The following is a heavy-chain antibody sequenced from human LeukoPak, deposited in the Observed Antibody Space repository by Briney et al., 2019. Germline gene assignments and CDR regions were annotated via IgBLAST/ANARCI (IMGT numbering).Heavy chain of an antibody. CDR2: ISSSSSTI. Sequence: PGGSLRLSCAASGFTFSSYSMNWVRQAPGKGLEWVSYISSSSSTIYYADSVKGRFTISRDNAKNSPYLQMNSLRAEDTAVYYCAREPFEQQLGAEYFQHWGQGTLVTVSS. CDR3: AREPFEQQLGAEYFQH. V-gene: IGHV3-48*01. J-gene: IGHJ1*01. CDR1: GFTFSSYS. D-gene: IGHD6-13*01.